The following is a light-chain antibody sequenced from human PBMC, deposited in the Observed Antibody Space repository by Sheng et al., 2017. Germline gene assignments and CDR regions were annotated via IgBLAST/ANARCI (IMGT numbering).Light chain of an antibody. CDR1: SSDIGFYNY. Sequence: QSALTQPASLSGSPGQSIIISCTGTSSDIGFYNYVSWYQQHPGKAPKLMMFDVHNRPSGVSDRFSGSKSGNTASLTISGLQAEDEADYYCSAYTTTYTVIFGGGTKLTVL. V-gene: IGLV2-14*03. CDR3: SAYTTTYTVI. J-gene: IGLJ2*01. CDR2: DVH.